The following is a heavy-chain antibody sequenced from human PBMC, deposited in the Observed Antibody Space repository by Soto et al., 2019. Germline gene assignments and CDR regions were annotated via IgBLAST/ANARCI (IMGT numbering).Heavy chain of an antibody. CDR1: GFTFSDYW. V-gene: IGHV3-74*01. CDR3: AREKRYSGYEPYLDF. CDR2: INGDGRLT. D-gene: IGHD5-12*01. Sequence: GSLRLSCAASGFTFSDYWMNWVRQVPGKGLVWVSRINGDGRLTSYADSVGGRFTVSRDNAKNTLYLQMNSPTVEDTAVYYCAREKRYSGYEPYLDFWGQGTLVTVSS. J-gene: IGHJ4*02.